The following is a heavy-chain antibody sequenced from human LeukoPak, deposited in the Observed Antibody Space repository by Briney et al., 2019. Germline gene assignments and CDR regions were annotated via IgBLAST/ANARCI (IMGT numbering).Heavy chain of an antibody. Sequence: PGGSLRLSCAASGFTVSSNYMSWVRQAPGKGLEWVSVICSGGSTYYADSVKGRFTISRETSKNTLYLQMNSLRAEDTAVYYCARDHGWNFDYWGQGTLVTVSS. CDR1: GFTVSSNY. D-gene: IGHD6-19*01. V-gene: IGHV3-66*02. CDR3: ARDHGWNFDY. J-gene: IGHJ4*02. CDR2: ICSGGST.